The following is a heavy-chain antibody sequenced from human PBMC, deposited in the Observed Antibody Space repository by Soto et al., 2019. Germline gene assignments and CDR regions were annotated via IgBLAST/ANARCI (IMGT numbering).Heavy chain of an antibody. J-gene: IGHJ4*02. CDR2: VYHAGAT. CDR3: ARGGNRDSNVASGVGGFDF. CDR1: AASISGSY. Sequence: SETLSLTCTVSAASISGSYWSWIRQSPGRGLEWIAYVYHAGATNYNPSLKSRVSISLDTSRGQCSLNRTSLTKADTAVYFCARGGNRDSNVASGVGGFDFWGQGSLVTVSS. V-gene: IGHV4-59*01. D-gene: IGHD3-22*01.